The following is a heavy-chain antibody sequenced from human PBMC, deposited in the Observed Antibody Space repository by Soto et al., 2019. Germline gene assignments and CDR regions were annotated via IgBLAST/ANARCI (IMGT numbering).Heavy chain of an antibody. CDR3: ARSRGRTTGWYPMY. V-gene: IGHV4-34*01. D-gene: IGHD6-19*01. CDR1: GGSFSGYY. Sequence: QVQLQQWGAGLLKPSETLSLTCGVYGGSFSGYYWSWIRQPPGKGLEWIGEMSHNGSTNYNPSLKRRVTISEDTSRSQFSLMLTAVTAADTAVYFCARSRGRTTGWYPMYWCQGTQVAVSS. CDR2: MSHNGST. J-gene: IGHJ4*02.